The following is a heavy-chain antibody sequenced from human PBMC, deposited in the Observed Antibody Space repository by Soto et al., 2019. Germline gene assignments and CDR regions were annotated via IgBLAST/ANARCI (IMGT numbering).Heavy chain of an antibody. D-gene: IGHD3-16*01. V-gene: IGHV3-23*01. CDR3: AKQVWKSIDYYYYYMDV. CDR1: GFTFSSHA. J-gene: IGHJ6*03. Sequence: EVQLLESGGGLVQPGGSLRLSCVASGFTFSSHALSWVRQAPGKGLEWVSAISDSGFSTYYADSVKGRFTISRDNSKNTRYLQMNSLRAEDTAVYYCAKQVWKSIDYYYYYMDVWGKGTTVTVSS. CDR2: ISDSGFST.